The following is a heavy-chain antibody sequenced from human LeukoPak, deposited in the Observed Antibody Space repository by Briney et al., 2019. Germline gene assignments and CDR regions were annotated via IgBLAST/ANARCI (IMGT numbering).Heavy chain of an antibody. Sequence: ASVKVSCKVSGYTLSELSMHWVRQVPGKGLEWMGGFESEDGETIYAQKFQGRVTMTEDTSTDTAYMELSSLRSEDTAVYYCATGYSSGWLHYWGQGTLVTVSS. CDR3: ATGYSSGWLHY. V-gene: IGHV1-24*01. J-gene: IGHJ4*02. CDR2: FESEDGET. CDR1: GYTLSELS. D-gene: IGHD6-19*01.